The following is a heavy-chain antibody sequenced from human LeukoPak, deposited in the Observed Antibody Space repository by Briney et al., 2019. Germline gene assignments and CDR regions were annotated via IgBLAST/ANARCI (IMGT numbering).Heavy chain of an antibody. CDR1: GFTISDYN. V-gene: IGHV3-11*01. D-gene: IGHD3-9*01. Sequence: GGSLRLSCAASGFTISDYNMIWVRQAPGKGLEWVSYITNGGSTIHHADSVKGRFTISRDNAKKTLYLQMNSLRAEDTAVYYCARSIGLTGGGVDVWGQGTTVTVS. J-gene: IGHJ6*02. CDR3: ARSIGLTGGGVDV. CDR2: ITNGGSTI.